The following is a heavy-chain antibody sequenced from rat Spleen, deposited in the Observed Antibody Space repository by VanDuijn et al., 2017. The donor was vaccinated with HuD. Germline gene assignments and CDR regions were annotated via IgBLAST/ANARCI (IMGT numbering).Heavy chain of an antibody. Sequence: GGSTYYRDSVKGRFTISRDNAKSTLYLQMDSLRSEDTATYYCTRDSSFYYFDYWGQGVMVTVSS. V-gene: IGHV5-27*01. J-gene: IGHJ2*01. D-gene: IGHD1-2*01. CDR2: GGST. CDR3: TRDSSFYYFDY.